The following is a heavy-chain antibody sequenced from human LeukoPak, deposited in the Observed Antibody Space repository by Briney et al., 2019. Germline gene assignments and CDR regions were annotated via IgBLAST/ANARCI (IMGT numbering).Heavy chain of an antibody. V-gene: IGHV3-23*01. D-gene: IGHD2/OR15-2a*01. J-gene: IGHJ3*02. Sequence: PGGSLRLSCAASGFTFSSYAMSWVRQAPGKGLEWVSSISGAGTGTYYADSVKGRFTISRDNAKNSLYLQMNSLRAEDTAVYYCARVVYGPNAFDIWGQGTMVTVSS. CDR2: ISGAGTGT. CDR3: ARVVYGPNAFDI. CDR1: GFTFSSYA.